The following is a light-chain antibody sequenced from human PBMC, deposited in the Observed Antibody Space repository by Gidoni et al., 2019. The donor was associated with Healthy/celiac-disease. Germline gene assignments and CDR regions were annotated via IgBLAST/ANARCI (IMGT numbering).Light chain of an antibody. J-gene: IGKJ1*01. CDR1: RSILYSSNNKDY. CDR2: WAS. V-gene: IGKV4-1*01. CDR3: QQYYSTPWT. Sequence: DIEMTQSPDSLAVSLGERATINCKSSRSILYSSNNKDYLAWYQQKPGQPPRLLINWASTRESGVPDRFSGSGSGTGFTLTISTLQAEDVAVYYCQQYYSTPWTFGQGTKVEIK.